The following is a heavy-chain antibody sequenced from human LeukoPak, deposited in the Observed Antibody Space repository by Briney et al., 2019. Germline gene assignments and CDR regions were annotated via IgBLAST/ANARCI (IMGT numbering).Heavy chain of an antibody. Sequence: PGGSLRLSCTGSGFTFGDNAMSWVRQAPGKGLEWVGFIRNRAYGGTTEYAASVKGRFTISRDDSKSIAYLQMNSLKTEDTAEYYCLRHYSRWGQGTLVTVSS. CDR2: IRNRAYGGTT. J-gene: IGHJ4*02. CDR1: GFTFGDNA. V-gene: IGHV3-49*04. CDR3: LRHYSR. D-gene: IGHD6-13*01.